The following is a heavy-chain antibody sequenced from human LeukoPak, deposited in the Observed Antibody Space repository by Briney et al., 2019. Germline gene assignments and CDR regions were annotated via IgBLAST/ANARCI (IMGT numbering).Heavy chain of an antibody. Sequence: RPSETLSLTCGVSGGSILSTNWWSWVRQPPGKGLEWIGEVHLSGASNYNPSLKSRVSMSIDKSRNHLSLELTSVTAADTAIYYCARESGAFSPFGFWGQGTLVTVSS. CDR1: GGSILSTNW. D-gene: IGHD1-26*01. V-gene: IGHV4-4*02. J-gene: IGHJ4*02. CDR3: ARESGAFSPFGF. CDR2: VHLSGAS.